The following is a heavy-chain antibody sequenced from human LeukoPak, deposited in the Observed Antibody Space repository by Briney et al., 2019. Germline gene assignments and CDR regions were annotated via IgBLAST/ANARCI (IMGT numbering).Heavy chain of an antibody. J-gene: IGHJ4*02. CDR3: ARGSSSGFDY. Sequence: SETLSLTCTVSGDSISSHFWTWIRQPPGKGLEWIGFVSHSGTSSYSPSLQSRVTMSVDPSKNQFSLNLSSVTAADTAVYYCARGSSSGFDYWGQGTLVTVSS. CDR1: GDSISSHF. CDR2: VSHSGTS. V-gene: IGHV4-59*11. D-gene: IGHD6-6*01.